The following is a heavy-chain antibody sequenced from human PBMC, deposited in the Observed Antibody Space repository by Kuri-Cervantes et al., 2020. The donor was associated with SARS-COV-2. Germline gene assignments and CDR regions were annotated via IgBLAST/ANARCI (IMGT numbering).Heavy chain of an antibody. CDR2: IYHSGST. J-gene: IGHJ6*03. CDR1: GYSISSGYY. D-gene: IGHD3-10*01. Sequence: SETLSLTCAVSGYSISSGYYWGWIRQPPGKGLEGIGSIYHSGSTYYNPSLKSRVTISVDTSKNQFSLKLSSVTAADTAVYYCARITMVRGVIYMDVWGKGTTVTVSS. V-gene: IGHV4-38-2*01. CDR3: ARITMVRGVIYMDV.